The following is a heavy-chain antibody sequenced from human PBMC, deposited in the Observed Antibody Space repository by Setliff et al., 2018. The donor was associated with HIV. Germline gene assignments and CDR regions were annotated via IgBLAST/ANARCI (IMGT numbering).Heavy chain of an antibody. CDR1: RDSINGHW. V-gene: IGHV4-59*11. Sequence: KASETLSLTCTVSRDSINGHWWSWIRQPPGKGLEWTGSIHYSGITHYNPSLKSRLTMSVDTSKNQVSLKLTSVTAADTAVYYCARYKCINFACVGFDIWGQGTEVTVSS. CDR2: IHYSGIT. CDR3: ARYKCINFACVGFDI. J-gene: IGHJ3*02. D-gene: IGHD3-9*01.